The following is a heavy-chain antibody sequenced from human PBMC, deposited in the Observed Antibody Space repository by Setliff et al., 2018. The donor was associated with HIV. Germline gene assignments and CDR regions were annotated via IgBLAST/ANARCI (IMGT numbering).Heavy chain of an antibody. CDR2: IRSKAYGGTT. J-gene: IGHJ3*02. D-gene: IGHD5-18*01. CDR1: GFTFSNFE. CDR3: TRDKGYAFDI. V-gene: IGHV3-49*04. Sequence: GGSLRLSCAVSGFTFSNFEMNWVRQAPGKGLEWVGFIRSKAYGGTTEYAASVKDRFTVSRDDSKSIAYLQINSLKTEDTAVYYCTRDKGYAFDIWGQGTMVTVS.